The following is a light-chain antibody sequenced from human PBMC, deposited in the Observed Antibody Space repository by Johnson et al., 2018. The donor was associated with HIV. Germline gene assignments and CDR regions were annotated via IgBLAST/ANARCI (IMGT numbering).Light chain of an antibody. Sequence: QPVLTQPPSVSAAPGQKVTISCSGSSSNIGNNYVSWYQQLPGTAPKLLIYENNKRPSGIPDRFSASKSGTSATLGITGLQTGDEADYYCATWDGSLSARAVLGTGTKVTGL. J-gene: IGLJ1*01. CDR1: SSNIGNNY. CDR2: ENN. CDR3: ATWDGSLSARAV. V-gene: IGLV1-51*02.